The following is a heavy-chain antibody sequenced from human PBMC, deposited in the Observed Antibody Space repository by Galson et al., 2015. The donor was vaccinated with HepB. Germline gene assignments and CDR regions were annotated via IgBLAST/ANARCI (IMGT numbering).Heavy chain of an antibody. CDR1: GYTFTSFW. Sequence: QSGAEVKKPGESLRISCKGVGYTFTSFWISWVRQMLGKGLEWMGRIDPSDSYINYSPSFQGHVTISVDKSISTAYLQWSSLKASDTAIYFCTRHGGFNWFDPWGQGTLVTVSS. D-gene: IGHD3-16*01. CDR3: TRHGGFNWFDP. CDR2: IDPSDSYI. V-gene: IGHV5-10-1*01. J-gene: IGHJ5*02.